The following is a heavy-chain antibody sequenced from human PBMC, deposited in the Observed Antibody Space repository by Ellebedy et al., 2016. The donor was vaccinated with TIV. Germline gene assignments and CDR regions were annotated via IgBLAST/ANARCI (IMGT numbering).Heavy chain of an antibody. CDR1: GFTFSSFS. CDR2: INSPSSAI. Sequence: GESLKISCAASGFTFSSFSMNWVRQAPGKGLEWVSYINSPSSAIYYADSVKGRFTISRDNAKTSLYLQMNSLRAEDTAVYYCARGSNGAFDYWGQGTLVTVSS. V-gene: IGHV3-48*01. J-gene: IGHJ4*02. D-gene: IGHD4-17*01. CDR3: ARGSNGAFDY.